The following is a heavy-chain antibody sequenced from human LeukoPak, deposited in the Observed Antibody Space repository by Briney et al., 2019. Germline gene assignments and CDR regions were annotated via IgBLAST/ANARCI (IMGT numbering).Heavy chain of an antibody. J-gene: IGHJ4*02. V-gene: IGHV4-31*03. CDR2: IYYSGST. CDR3: ARGTVTTLFDY. Sequence: SETLSLTCTVSGGSISSGGYYWSWIRQHPGKGLEWIGYIYYSGSTYYNPSLKSRVTISVDTSKNQFSLKLRSVTAADTAVYYCARGTVTTLFDYWGQGTLVTVSS. D-gene: IGHD4-17*01. CDR1: GGSISSGGYY.